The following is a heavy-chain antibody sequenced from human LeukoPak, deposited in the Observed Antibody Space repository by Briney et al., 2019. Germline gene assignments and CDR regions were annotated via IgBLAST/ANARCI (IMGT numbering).Heavy chain of an antibody. CDR3: ARGTRYSGSHLD. Sequence: SVKVSCKASGGTFSSYAISWVRQAPGQGLEWMGRIIPIFGTANYAQKFQGRVTNTTDESTSTAYMELSSLRSEDTAVYYCARGTRYSGSHLDWGQGTLVTVSS. CDR1: GGTFSSYA. J-gene: IGHJ4*02. V-gene: IGHV1-69*05. D-gene: IGHD1-26*01. CDR2: IIPIFGTA.